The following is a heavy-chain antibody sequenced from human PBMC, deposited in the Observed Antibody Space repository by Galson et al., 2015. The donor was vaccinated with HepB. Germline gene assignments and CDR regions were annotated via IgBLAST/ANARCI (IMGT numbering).Heavy chain of an antibody. J-gene: IGHJ5*02. CDR2: TYPTGHT. D-gene: IGHD3-16*01. Sequence: ETLSLTCTVSGASISGYYWTWIRQPAGKGLEYIGRTYPTGHTNYNPSLESRATLSVDTSKNQFSLILSSMTAADTGVYYCARLIEFGWFAPWGQGTLVTVSS. V-gene: IGHV4-4*07. CDR3: ARLIEFGWFAP. CDR1: GASISGYY.